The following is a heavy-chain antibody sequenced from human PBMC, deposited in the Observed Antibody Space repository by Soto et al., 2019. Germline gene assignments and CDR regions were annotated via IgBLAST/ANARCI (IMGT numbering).Heavy chain of an antibody. CDR1: GFTFSSYA. CDR3: SRGRSSLTRFQY. Sequence: PWGSLRLSCAASGFTFSSYAMHWVRQAPGKGLEWVAVISYYGSNKYYADSVKGRFTISRDNSKNTLYLQMNSLRADDTAVYYCSRGRSSLTRFQYWAKGTLVTVDS. D-gene: IGHD2-2*01. CDR2: ISYYGSNK. V-gene: IGHV3-30-3*01. J-gene: IGHJ4*02.